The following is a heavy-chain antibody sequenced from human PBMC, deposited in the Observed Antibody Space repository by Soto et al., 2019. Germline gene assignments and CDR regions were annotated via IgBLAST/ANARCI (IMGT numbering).Heavy chain of an antibody. D-gene: IGHD3-16*02. V-gene: IGHV4-59*12. Sequence: SETLSLTCTVSGGSISSYYWSWIRQPPGKGLEWIGYIYYSGSTNYNPSLKSRVTISVDTSKNQFSLKLSSVTAADTAVYYCARDFAYYDYVWGSYRYHYFDYWGQGTLVTVS. J-gene: IGHJ4*02. CDR3: ARDFAYYDYVWGSYRYHYFDY. CDR2: IYYSGST. CDR1: GGSISSYY.